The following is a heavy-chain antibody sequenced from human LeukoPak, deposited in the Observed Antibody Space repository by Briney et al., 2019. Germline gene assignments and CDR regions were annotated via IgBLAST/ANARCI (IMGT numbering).Heavy chain of an antibody. D-gene: IGHD6-6*01. CDR3: ARYFSSSSVYYYYYMDV. J-gene: IGHJ6*03. V-gene: IGHV1-69*06. CDR1: GGTFSSYA. Sequence: ASVKVSCKASGGTFSSYAISWVRQAPGQGLEWMGGIIPIFGTANYAQKFQGRVTITADKSTSTAYMELSRLRSDDTAVYYCARYFSSSSVYYYYYMDVWGKGTTVTVSS. CDR2: IIPIFGTA.